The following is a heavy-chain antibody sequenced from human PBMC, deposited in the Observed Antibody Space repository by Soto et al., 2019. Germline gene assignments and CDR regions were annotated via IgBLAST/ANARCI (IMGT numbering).Heavy chain of an antibody. CDR2: ISAGKGHT. D-gene: IGHD1-26*01. V-gene: IGHV1-18*04. CDR3: ARDGFTVISSGSFDY. J-gene: IGHJ4*02. CDR1: GYTFCSYG. Sequence: VQLVQSGAEVRKPGASVKVSCKASGYTFCSYGISWVRQAPGKGLEWMGWISAGKGHTNYAHRFQGRVSMTTDTSTSTAYMELRSLTSDDTAVYYCARDGFTVISSGSFDYWGQGTLVTVSS.